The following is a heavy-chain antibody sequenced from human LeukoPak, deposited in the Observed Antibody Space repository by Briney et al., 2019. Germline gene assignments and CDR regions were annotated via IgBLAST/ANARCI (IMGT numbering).Heavy chain of an antibody. CDR1: GYSIGSGYY. CDR3: ARDRILWFREAEYFQH. CDR2: IDHSGST. D-gene: IGHD3-10*01. Sequence: PSETLSLTCTVSGYSIGSGYYWSWIRQPPGKGLEWIGYIDHSGSTYHNPSLKSRVTISVDRSKNQFSLKLGSATAADTAVYYCARDRILWFREAEYFQHWGQGTLVTVSS. V-gene: IGHV4-38-2*02. J-gene: IGHJ1*01.